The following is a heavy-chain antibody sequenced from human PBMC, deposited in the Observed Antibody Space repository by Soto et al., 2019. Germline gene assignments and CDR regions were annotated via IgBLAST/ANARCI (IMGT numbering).Heavy chain of an antibody. CDR2: ISGSGGST. V-gene: IGHV3-23*01. D-gene: IGHD2-15*01. CDR3: AKELGKGYCSGGSCYSDAFDI. CDR1: GFTFSSYA. Sequence: EVQLLESGGGLVQPGGSLRLSCAASGFTFSSYAMSWVRQAPGKGLEWVSAISGSGGSTYYADSVKGRFTISRDNSQNTLYLQMNSLRAEDTGVYYCAKELGKGYCSGGSCYSDAFDIWGQGTMVTVSS. J-gene: IGHJ3*02.